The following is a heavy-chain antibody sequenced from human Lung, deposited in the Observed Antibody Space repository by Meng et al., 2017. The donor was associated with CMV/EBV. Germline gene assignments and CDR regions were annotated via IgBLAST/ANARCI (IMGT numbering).Heavy chain of an antibody. D-gene: IGHD3-16*02. CDR1: GGSISTYY. CDR2: NYYSGST. J-gene: IGHJ4*02. V-gene: IGHV4-59*08. CDR3: ARHQNGGTYPLDY. Sequence: VRRPESRTGLVNPSGTLSLTCAVSGGSISTYYWSWIRQPQAKGLEWIGNNYYSGSTNYNPSLASRVTISVDSSKNQFSLKLSSVTAADTAVYYCARHQNGGTYPLDYWGQGTLVTVSS.